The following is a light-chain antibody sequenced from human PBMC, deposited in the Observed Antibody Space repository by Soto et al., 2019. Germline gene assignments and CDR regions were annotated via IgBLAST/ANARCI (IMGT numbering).Light chain of an antibody. CDR3: QQYSNWWT. CDR2: GAS. CDR1: QSISSN. Sequence: EILMTQSPGTLSVSPGERATLSCRASQSISSNLAWYQQKPGQAPRLLIYGASTRATGIPARFSGSGSGTEFTLSISSLQSEDFAVYYCQQYSNWWTFGQGTKVEI. J-gene: IGKJ1*01. V-gene: IGKV3-15*01.